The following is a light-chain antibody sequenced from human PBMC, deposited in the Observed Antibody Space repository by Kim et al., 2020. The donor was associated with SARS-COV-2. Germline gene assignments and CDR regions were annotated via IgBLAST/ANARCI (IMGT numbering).Light chain of an antibody. CDR2: RAS. Sequence: EIIMTQSPATLSVSPGEGATLSCRATQSVRNNLAWYQQKPGQAPRLLVYRASTRATGIPARFSGGGSGTEFTLTISSLQSEDFAAYYCQQYGQWPLTFGGGTKV. CDR1: QSVRNN. CDR3: QQYGQWPLT. J-gene: IGKJ4*01. V-gene: IGKV3-15*01.